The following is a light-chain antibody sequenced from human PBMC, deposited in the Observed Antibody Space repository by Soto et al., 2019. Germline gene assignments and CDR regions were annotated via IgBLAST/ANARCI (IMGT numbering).Light chain of an antibody. CDR3: QQRRT. CDR2: DAS. Sequence: EIVLTQSPATLSLSPGEIATLSCRASQTVSSYLAWYQQKPGQAPRLLVYDASDRATGIPARFSGSGSGTDFTLTISSLDPEYFADYYCQQRRTFGQGTRLEIK. V-gene: IGKV3-11*01. J-gene: IGKJ5*01. CDR1: QTVSSY.